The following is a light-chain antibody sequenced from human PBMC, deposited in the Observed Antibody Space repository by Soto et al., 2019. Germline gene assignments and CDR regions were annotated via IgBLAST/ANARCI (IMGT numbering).Light chain of an antibody. CDR2: GAT. V-gene: IGKV3-20*01. Sequence: EIVLTQSPGTLSLSPGERATLSCRASQSVSNNYLACYQQKPGQAPRLLIYGATSRATGIPDRFSGSGSGTDFTLTISRLEPEDFAVYYCHQYGSSPATFGQGTKVDIK. CDR3: HQYGSSPAT. J-gene: IGKJ1*01. CDR1: QSVSNNY.